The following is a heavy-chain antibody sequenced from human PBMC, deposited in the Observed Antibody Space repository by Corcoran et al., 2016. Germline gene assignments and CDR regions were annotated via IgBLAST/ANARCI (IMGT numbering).Heavy chain of an antibody. V-gene: IGHV3-33*01. Sequence: QVQLVESGGGVVQSGRSLRLSCAASGFTFSSYGMHWVRQAPGKGLEWVAVIWYDGSNKYYADSVKGRFTIYRDNSKNTLYLQMNSLRAEDTAVYYCARGSGIASHYFDYWGQGTLVTVSS. D-gene: IGHD2-2*01. CDR3: ARGSGIASHYFDY. CDR2: IWYDGSNK. CDR1: GFTFSSYG. J-gene: IGHJ4*02.